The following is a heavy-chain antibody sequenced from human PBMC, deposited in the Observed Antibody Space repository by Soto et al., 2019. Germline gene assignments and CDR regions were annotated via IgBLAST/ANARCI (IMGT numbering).Heavy chain of an antibody. CDR1: GYSFTSYW. CDR2: IDPSDSYT. CDR3: ARSPDYYDSSGPYYFDY. Sequence: PGESLKISCKGSGYSFTSYWISWVRQMPGKGLEWMGRIDPSDSYTNYSPSFQGHVTISADKSISTAYLQWSSLKASDTAMYYCARSPDYYDSSGPYYFDYWGQGTLVTVS. J-gene: IGHJ4*02. D-gene: IGHD3-22*01. V-gene: IGHV5-10-1*01.